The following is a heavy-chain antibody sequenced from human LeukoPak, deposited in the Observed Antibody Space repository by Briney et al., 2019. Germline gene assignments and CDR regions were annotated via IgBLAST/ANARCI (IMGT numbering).Heavy chain of an antibody. D-gene: IGHD1-26*01. CDR1: GFTFSSYG. V-gene: IGHV3-30*18. Sequence: PGGPLRLSCAASGFTFSSYGMHWVRQAPGKGLEWVAVISYDGSNKYYADSVKGRFTISRDNSKNTLYLQMNSLRAEDTAVYYCAKDHFSGSHGDYWGQGTLVTVSS. CDR3: AKDHFSGSHGDY. J-gene: IGHJ4*02. CDR2: ISYDGSNK.